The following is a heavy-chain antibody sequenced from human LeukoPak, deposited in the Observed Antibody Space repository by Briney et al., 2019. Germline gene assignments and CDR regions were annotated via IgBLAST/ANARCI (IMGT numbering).Heavy chain of an antibody. D-gene: IGHD1-26*01. CDR1: GFIFSNYA. Sequence: GGSLRLSCAASGFIFSNYAMTWVRQAPGKRLEWVSALSGSGDSTYYADSVKGRFTISRDNSKNTVHLQMNSLRAEDTATYYCAKDANSGSYFFYFDYWGQGTLVTVSS. CDR2: LSGSGDST. J-gene: IGHJ4*02. V-gene: IGHV3-23*01. CDR3: AKDANSGSYFFYFDY.